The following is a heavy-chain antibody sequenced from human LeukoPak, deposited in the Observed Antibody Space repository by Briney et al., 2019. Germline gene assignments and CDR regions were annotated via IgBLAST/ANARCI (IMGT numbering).Heavy chain of an antibody. CDR1: GGTFTSYA. Sequence: SVKVSCKASGGTFTSYAISWVRQAHGQGLEWMGGIIPIFGTANYAQKFQGRVTITADQSTSTAYMELSSLRSEYTAVYYCARDDASSSDYWGQGTLVTVSS. V-gene: IGHV1-69*13. D-gene: IGHD6-6*01. CDR3: ARDDASSSDY. CDR2: IIPIFGTA. J-gene: IGHJ4*02.